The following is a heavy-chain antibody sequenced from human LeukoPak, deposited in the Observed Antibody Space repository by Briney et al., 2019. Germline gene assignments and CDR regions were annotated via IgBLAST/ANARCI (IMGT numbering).Heavy chain of an antibody. CDR2: IYYSGST. J-gene: IGHJ5*02. D-gene: IGHD5-18*01. CDR1: GGSISSYY. Sequence: SETLSLTCTVSGGSISSYYWSWIRQPPGKGLEWIGYIYYSGSTYYNPSLKSRVTISVDTSKNQFSLKLSSVTAADTAVYYCARDPGYSYGPGWFDPWGQGTLVTVSS. V-gene: IGHV4-59*12. CDR3: ARDPGYSYGPGWFDP.